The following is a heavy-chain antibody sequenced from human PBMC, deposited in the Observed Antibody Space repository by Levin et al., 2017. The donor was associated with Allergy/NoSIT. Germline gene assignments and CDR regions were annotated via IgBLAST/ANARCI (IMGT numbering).Heavy chain of an antibody. CDR3: ARGGFYYGSGSYGFDP. D-gene: IGHD3-10*01. CDR1: GGSISSGDYY. CDR2: IYYSGST. Sequence: TSQTLSLTCTVSGGSISSGDYYWSWIRQPPGKGLEWIGYIYYSGSTYYNPSLKSRVTISVDTSKNQFSLKLSSVTAADTAVYYCARGGFYYGSGSYGFDPWGQGTLVTVSS. V-gene: IGHV4-30-4*01. J-gene: IGHJ5*02.